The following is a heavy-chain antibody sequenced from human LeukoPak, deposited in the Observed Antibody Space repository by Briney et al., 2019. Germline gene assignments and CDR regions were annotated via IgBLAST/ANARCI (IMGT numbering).Heavy chain of an antibody. V-gene: IGHV3-30*02. Sequence: PGGPLRLSCAASGFTFSSYGMHWVRQAPGKGLEWVAFIRYDGSNKYYADSVKGRFTISRDNSKNTLYLQMNSLRAEDTAVYYCAKVNSPQGSYFPYWGQGTLVTVSS. CDR2: IRYDGSNK. J-gene: IGHJ4*02. D-gene: IGHD3-10*01. CDR1: GFTFSSYG. CDR3: AKVNSPQGSYFPY.